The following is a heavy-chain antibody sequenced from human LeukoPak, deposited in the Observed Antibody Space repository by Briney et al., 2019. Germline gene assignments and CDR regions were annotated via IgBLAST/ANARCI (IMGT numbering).Heavy chain of an antibody. V-gene: IGHV3-21*04. D-gene: IGHD3-10*01. CDR2: ISTSSINI. J-gene: IGHJ5*02. CDR3: AKERVLLWFGSQDGFDP. Sequence: GGSLRLSCAASGFTFSSYGMIWVRQAPGKGLEWVSFISTSSINIYYADSVKGRFTISRDNAKTSLYLQMNSLRAEDTAVYYCAKERVLLWFGSQDGFDPWGQGALVTVSS. CDR1: GFTFSSYG.